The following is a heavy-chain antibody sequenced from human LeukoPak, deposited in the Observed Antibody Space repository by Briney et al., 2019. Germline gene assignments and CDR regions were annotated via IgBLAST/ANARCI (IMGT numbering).Heavy chain of an antibody. J-gene: IGHJ4*02. CDR2: ISGSGGST. CDR1: GFTCSSYA. CDR3: AKGSRVTTCVY. D-gene: IGHD4-11*01. Sequence: GGSLRLSCAASGFTCSSYAMSLVRQAAGKGLEWVSAISGSGGSTYYADSVKGRFTISRDNSKNTLYLQMNSLRAEDTAVYYCAKGSRVTTCVYWGQGTLVTVSS. V-gene: IGHV3-23*01.